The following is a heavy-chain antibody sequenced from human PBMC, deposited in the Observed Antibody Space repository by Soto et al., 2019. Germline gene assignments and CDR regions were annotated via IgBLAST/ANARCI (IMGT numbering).Heavy chain of an antibody. CDR2: IDYNGVT. Sequence: SETLSLTCTVSGGSIYRSGYYWGWIRQPPGRGLEWIGNIDYNGVTYSNPSLKSRVAISRDTSKNQFSLKLTSVTAADTALYYCGKVLVGATGHTDSDSWGPGTLVTVSS. V-gene: IGHV4-39*01. CDR1: GGSIYRSGYY. D-gene: IGHD2-15*01. CDR3: GKVLVGATGHTDSDS. J-gene: IGHJ4*02.